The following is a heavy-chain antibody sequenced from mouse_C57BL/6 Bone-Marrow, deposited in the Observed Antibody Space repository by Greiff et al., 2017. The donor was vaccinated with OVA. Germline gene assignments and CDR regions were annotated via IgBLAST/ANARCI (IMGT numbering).Heavy chain of an antibody. CDR1: GYTFTSYG. D-gene: IGHD1-1*01. CDR2: IYPRSGNT. V-gene: IGHV1-81*01. CDR3: AKGAYCSSRIRGSLED. J-gene: IGHJ1*01. Sequence: QVQLKQSGAELVRPGASVKLSCKASGYTFTSYGISWVKQRPGQGLEWIGEIYPRSGNTYYNEKFKGKATLTADKSSSTAYMELRSLTSEDSAVYFCAKGAYCSSRIRGSLEDWGQGTAVTVSS.